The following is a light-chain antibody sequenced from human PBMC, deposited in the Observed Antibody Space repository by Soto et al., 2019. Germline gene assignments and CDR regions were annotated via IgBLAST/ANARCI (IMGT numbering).Light chain of an antibody. J-gene: IGKJ1*01. CDR3: QQYGSSTGT. CDR1: QSVSSNN. Sequence: EIVLTQSPGTLSLSPGERATLSCRASQSVSSNNLAWYQQKPGQAPRLLIYGASSRIIGVPDRFSGSGSGTDFTLIISRREPEDFAVYYCQQYGSSTGTFGQGTKVEI. CDR2: GAS. V-gene: IGKV3-20*01.